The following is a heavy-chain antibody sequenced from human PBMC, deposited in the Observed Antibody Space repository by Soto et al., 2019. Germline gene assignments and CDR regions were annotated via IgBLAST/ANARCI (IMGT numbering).Heavy chain of an antibody. CDR2: IWSAGLI. Sequence: LRLSCAASGFTVSSKYMSWVRQAPGKGLEWVSIIWSAGLIYYADSVRGRFTISRDISKNILYLEMTSLRADDTAVYYCAREAPMDVWGQGTTVTVSS. CDR1: GFTVSSKY. V-gene: IGHV3-53*01. CDR3: AREAPMDV. J-gene: IGHJ6*02.